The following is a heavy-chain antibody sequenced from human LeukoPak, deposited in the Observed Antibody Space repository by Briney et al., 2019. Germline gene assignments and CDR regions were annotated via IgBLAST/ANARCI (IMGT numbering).Heavy chain of an antibody. J-gene: IGHJ4*02. Sequence: SQTLSLTCAISGDSVSSNSAAWNWIRQSPSRGLEWLGRTYYRSKWYNDYAVSVKSRITINPDTSKNQFSLKLSSVTAADTAVYYCARDQARRITIFGVGLGGLYYFDYWGQGTLVTVSS. D-gene: IGHD3-3*01. CDR1: GDSVSSNSAA. V-gene: IGHV6-1*01. CDR2: TYYRSKWYN. CDR3: ARDQARRITIFGVGLGGLYYFDY.